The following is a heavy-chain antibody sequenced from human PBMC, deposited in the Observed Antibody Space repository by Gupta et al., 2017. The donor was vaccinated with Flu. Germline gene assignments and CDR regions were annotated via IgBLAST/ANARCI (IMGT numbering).Heavy chain of an antibody. CDR3: ERDDPEFCSGGSCYYT. V-gene: IGHV1-69*06. CDR1: DTFSSYA. D-gene: IGHD2-15*01. CDR2: IIPIFDTP. J-gene: IGHJ5*02. Sequence: DTFSSYAISWVRQATRKGLEWMGLIIPIFDTPNYAQKFQGRVTITADKSTTTAYRELSNLRSEDTAVDYCERDDPEFCSGGSCYYTWGQGTLLTVSS.